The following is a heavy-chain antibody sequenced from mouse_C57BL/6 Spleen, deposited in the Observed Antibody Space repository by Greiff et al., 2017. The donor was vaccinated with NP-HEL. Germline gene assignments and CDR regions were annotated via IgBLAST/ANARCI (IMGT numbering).Heavy chain of an antibody. V-gene: IGHV1-54*01. CDR3: ARGAGPYYFDY. J-gene: IGHJ2*01. CDR1: GYAFTNYL. CDR2: INPGSGGT. Sequence: VQLQESGAELVRPGTSVKVSCKASGYAFTNYLIEWVKQRPGQGLEWIGVINPGSGGTNYNEKFKGKATLTADKSSRTAYMQLSSLTSEDSAVYFCARGAGPYYFDYWGQGTTLTVSS.